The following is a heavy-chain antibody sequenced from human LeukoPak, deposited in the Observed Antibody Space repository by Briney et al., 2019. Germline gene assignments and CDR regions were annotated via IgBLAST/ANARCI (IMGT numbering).Heavy chain of an antibody. CDR3: ARRYDFWSGYYYYYYYGMDV. D-gene: IGHD3-3*01. V-gene: IGHV1-18*01. Sequence: ASVKVSCKASGYTFTSYGISWVRQAPGQGLEWMGWISAYNGSTNYAQKLQGRVTMTTDTSTSTAYMELRSLRSGDTAVYYCARRYDFWSGYYYYYYYGMDVWGQGTTVTVSS. CDR2: ISAYNGST. CDR1: GYTFTSYG. J-gene: IGHJ6*02.